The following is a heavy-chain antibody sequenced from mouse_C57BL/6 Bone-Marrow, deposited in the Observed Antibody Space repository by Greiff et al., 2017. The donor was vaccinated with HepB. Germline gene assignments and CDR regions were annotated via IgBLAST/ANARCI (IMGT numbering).Heavy chain of an antibody. J-gene: IGHJ3*01. V-gene: IGHV1-81*01. D-gene: IGHD1-1*01. CDR3: ARDYYGSSPGFAY. CDR2: IYPRSGNT. Sequence: VQLQQSGAELARPGASVKLSCKASGYTFTSYGISWVKQRTGQGLEWIGEIYPRSGNTYYNEKFKGKATLTADKSSSTAYMELRSLTSEDSAVYFCARDYYGSSPGFAYWGQGTLVTVSA. CDR1: GYTFTSYG.